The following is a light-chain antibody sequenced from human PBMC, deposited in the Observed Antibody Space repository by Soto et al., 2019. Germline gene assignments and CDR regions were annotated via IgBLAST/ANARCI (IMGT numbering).Light chain of an antibody. CDR1: QSVSTF. J-gene: IGKJ5*01. Sequence: EIVLTQSPATLSLSPGERAILSCRASQSVSTFLAWSQQKPGQPPRLLIYNASNRTTGIPARFSGSGSGTDFTLTISSLEPEDFAVYYCQQRGDWPPITFGQGTRLEIK. V-gene: IGKV3-11*01. CDR3: QQRGDWPPIT. CDR2: NAS.